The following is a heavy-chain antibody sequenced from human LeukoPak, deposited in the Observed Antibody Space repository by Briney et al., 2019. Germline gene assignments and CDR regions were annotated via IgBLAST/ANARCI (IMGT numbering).Heavy chain of an antibody. V-gene: IGHV3-23*01. CDR1: GFTFSSYA. Sequence: QAGGSLRPSCAASGFTFSSYAMAWVRQAPGKGLEWVSAISGTGGGTYYADSVKGRFTISRDNSKNTLYLQMNSLRAEDTAVYYCAKDDSGTVVTHNWFDPWGQGTLVTVSS. CDR3: AKDDSGTVVTHNWFDP. J-gene: IGHJ5*02. CDR2: ISGTGGGT. D-gene: IGHD2-21*02.